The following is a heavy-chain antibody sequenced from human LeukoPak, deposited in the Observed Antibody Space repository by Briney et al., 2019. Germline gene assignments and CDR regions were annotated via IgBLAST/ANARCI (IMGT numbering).Heavy chain of an antibody. V-gene: IGHV3-48*02. CDR2: INIISSEI. D-gene: IGHD3-10*01. CDR1: GFTFSSYS. J-gene: IGHJ3*02. Sequence: GGSLRLSCAASGFTFSSYSMNWVRQAPGKGLEWVSYINIISSEIYYGDSVKGRFAISTDNAKNSVYLQMNSLRDEDTAVYYCARDRAYAFDNWGQGTMVTVSS. CDR3: ARDRAYAFDN.